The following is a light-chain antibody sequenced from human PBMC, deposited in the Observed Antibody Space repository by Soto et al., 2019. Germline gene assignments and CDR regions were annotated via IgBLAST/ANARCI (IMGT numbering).Light chain of an antibody. V-gene: IGKV1-39*01. J-gene: IGKJ2*01. CDR2: AAS. Sequence: DIQMTQSPSSLSVSVGDRVTITCRASQSITNYLNWYQQKPGKAPKLLVHAASNLQSGVPSRFSGNGSGTDFTLTISSLQPEDFASYYCQQSDSYPYTFGQGTKLEIK. CDR3: QQSDSYPYT. CDR1: QSITNY.